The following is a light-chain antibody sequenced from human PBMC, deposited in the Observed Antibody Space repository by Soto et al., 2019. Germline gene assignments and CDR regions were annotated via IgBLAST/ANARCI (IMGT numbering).Light chain of an antibody. Sequence: QSALTQPPSVSGAPGQRVIISCTGTSGDIGSYNRVSWYQQHPGKAPKLIIYEVTDRPSGVSNRFSGSKSGNTASLTISGLQAEDEAEYYCSSYTNINTRACVFGTGTKLTVL. V-gene: IGLV2-14*01. CDR1: SGDIGSYNR. CDR2: EVT. CDR3: SSYTNINTRACV. J-gene: IGLJ1*01.